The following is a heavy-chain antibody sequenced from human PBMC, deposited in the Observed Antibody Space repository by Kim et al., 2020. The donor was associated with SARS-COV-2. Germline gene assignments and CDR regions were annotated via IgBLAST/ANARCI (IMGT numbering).Heavy chain of an antibody. V-gene: IGHV3-53*01. J-gene: IGHJ4*02. D-gene: IGHD2-8*01. CDR3: ARGQMNGVLGY. CDR2: IYSGGGT. CDR1: GFTVSSNY. Sequence: GGSLRLSCVASGFTVSSNYMTWVRQAPGKGLEWVSVIYSGGGTYYADSVKGRFTLSRASSNHTLYLQMNSLRAEDTAWDYCARGQMNGVLGYWGQGTLVTVAS.